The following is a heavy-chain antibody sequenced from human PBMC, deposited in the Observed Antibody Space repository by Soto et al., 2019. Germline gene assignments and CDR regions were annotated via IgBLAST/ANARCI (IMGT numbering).Heavy chain of an antibody. CDR2: INHSGST. CDR3: ARVTGYYDSSGYYSY. CDR1: GWSFGVYY. V-gene: IGHV4-34*01. D-gene: IGHD3-22*01. J-gene: IGHJ4*02. Sequence: ASETMSLTWSVDGWSFGVYYVSLLRQPPGKGLEWIGEINHSGSTNYNPSLKSRVTISVDTSKNQFSLKLSSVTAADTAVYYCARVTGYYDSSGYYSYWGQGTLVTVSS.